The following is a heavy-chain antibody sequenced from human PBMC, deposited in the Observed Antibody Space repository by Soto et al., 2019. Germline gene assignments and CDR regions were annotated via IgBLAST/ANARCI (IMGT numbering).Heavy chain of an antibody. CDR1: GFTFSSYW. D-gene: IGHD6-13*01. CDR2: IKQDGSEK. J-gene: IGHJ6*03. V-gene: IGHV3-7*01. Sequence: GGSLRLSCAASGFTFSSYWMSWVRQAPGKGLEWVANIKQDGSEKYYVDSVKGRFTISRDNAKNSLYLQMNSLRAEDTAVYYCARDIASPYYYYMDVWGKGTTVTVS. CDR3: ARDIASPYYYYMDV.